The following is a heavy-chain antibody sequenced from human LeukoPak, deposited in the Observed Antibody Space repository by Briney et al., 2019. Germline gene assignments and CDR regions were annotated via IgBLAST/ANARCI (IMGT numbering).Heavy chain of an antibody. D-gene: IGHD5-18*01. Sequence: GASVKVSCKASGYTFTRYYMHWVRQAPGQGLEWMGIIDPSGGSTSHAQTFQGRVTTTTDTSTSTLYMEMSSLRSEDTAVYYCARAPDPHPAINYGGQGTLVSVSS. CDR1: GYTFTRYY. V-gene: IGHV1-46*01. CDR3: ARAPDPHPAINY. CDR2: IDPSGGST. J-gene: IGHJ4*02.